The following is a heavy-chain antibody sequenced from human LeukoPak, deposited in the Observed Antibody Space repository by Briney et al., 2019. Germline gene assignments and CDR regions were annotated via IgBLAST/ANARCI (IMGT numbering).Heavy chain of an antibody. CDR1: GYTFTSYG. D-gene: IGHD6-13*01. CDR3: ARWQQPPYYYYGMDV. J-gene: IGHJ6*02. CDR2: ISAYNGNT. Sequence: GASVKVSCKASGYTFTSYGISWVRQAPGQGLEWMGWISAYNGNTNYAQKLQGRVTMTTDTSTTTASMELRSLRSDETAVYYCARWQQPPYYYYGMDVWGQGTTVTVSS. V-gene: IGHV1-18*01.